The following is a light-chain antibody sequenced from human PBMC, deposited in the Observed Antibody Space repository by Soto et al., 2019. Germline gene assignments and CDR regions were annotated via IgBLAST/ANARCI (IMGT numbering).Light chain of an antibody. J-gene: IGKJ3*01. CDR1: QSISSY. V-gene: IGKV1-39*01. Sequence: DIQMTQSPSSLSASVGDRVTITCRASQSISSYLNWYQQRPGKAPKLLIYGASTLQSGVPSRFSGSGSGTDFTPTISSLQPEDFATYYCQQSFSTPSFGPGTKVDIK. CDR3: QQSFSTPS. CDR2: GAS.